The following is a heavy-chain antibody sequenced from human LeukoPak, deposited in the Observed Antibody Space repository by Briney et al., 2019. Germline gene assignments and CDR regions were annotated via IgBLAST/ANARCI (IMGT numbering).Heavy chain of an antibody. D-gene: IGHD3-10*01. V-gene: IGHV1-2*02. Sequence: ASVKVSCKASGYTFTGYYMHWVRQAPGQGLEWVGWINPNSGGTNYAQKFQGRVTMTRDTSISTAYMELSRLRSDDTAVYYCARDLATGITMVRGFDYWGQGTLVTVSS. CDR1: GYTFTGYY. CDR2: INPNSGGT. CDR3: ARDLATGITMVRGFDY. J-gene: IGHJ4*02.